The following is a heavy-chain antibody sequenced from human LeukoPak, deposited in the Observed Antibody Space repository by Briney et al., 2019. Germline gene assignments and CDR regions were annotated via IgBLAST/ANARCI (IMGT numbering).Heavy chain of an antibody. J-gene: IGHJ6*03. CDR2: ISGSGGST. D-gene: IGHD1-26*01. CDR3: AREEGGSFDYYYYMDV. Sequence: GGSLRLSCAASGFTFSSHAMSWVRQAPGKGLEWVSAISGSGGSTYYADSVKGRFTISRDNSKNTLYLQMNSLRAEDTAVYYCAREEGGSFDYYYYMDVWGKGTTVTVSS. CDR1: GFTFSSHA. V-gene: IGHV3-23*01.